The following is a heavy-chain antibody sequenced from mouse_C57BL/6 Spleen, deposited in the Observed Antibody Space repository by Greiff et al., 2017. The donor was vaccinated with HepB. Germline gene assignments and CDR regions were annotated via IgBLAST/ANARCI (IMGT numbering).Heavy chain of an antibody. J-gene: IGHJ1*03. CDR2: IYPGDGDT. Sequence: QVQLKESGPELVKPGASVKISCTASGYAFSSSWMNWVKQRPGKGLEWIGRIYPGDGDTNYNGKFKGKATLTADKSSSTAYMQLSSLTSEDSAVYFCARSDGSSYYWYFGVRGTGTTVTVS. V-gene: IGHV1-82*01. CDR3: ARSDGSSYYWYFGV. D-gene: IGHD1-1*01. CDR1: GYAFSSSW.